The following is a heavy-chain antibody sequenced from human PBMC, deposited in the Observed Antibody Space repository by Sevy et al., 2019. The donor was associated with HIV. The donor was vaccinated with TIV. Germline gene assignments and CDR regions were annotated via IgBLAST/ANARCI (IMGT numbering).Heavy chain of an antibody. J-gene: IGHJ4*02. D-gene: IGHD2-2*01. V-gene: IGHV3-33*01. CDR1: GFTFSSYG. CDR2: IWYDGSNK. CDR3: GRVHPYQLFDY. Sequence: GSLRLSCAASGFTFSSYGMHWVRQAPGKGLEWVAVIWYDGSNKYYADSVKGRFTISRDNSKNTLYLQMNSLRAEDTAVYYCGRVHPYQLFDYWGQGTLVTVSS.